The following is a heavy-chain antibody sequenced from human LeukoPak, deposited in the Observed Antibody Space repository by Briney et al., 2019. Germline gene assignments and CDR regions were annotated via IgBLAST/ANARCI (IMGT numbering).Heavy chain of an antibody. CDR1: GFSVGDGV. Sequence: GGSLRLSWMASGFSVGDGVMSWFRQAPGKGLEWVGCIRSKAYGGTTQYAASVKGRFTISREASKSIAYLQMNILTAEDTAVYYCARSYAVLSGYFPPDYWGQGTLVTVSS. CDR2: IRSKAYGGTT. V-gene: IGHV3-49*03. J-gene: IGHJ4*02. CDR3: ARSYAVLSGYFPPDY. D-gene: IGHD3-3*01.